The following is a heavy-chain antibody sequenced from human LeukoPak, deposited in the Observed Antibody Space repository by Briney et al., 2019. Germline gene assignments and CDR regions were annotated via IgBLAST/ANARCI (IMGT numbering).Heavy chain of an antibody. D-gene: IGHD3-16*02. CDR2: IWYDGSNK. Sequence: PGGSLRLSCAASGFXFSSYGMHWVRQAPGKGLEWVAVIWYDGSNKYYADSVKGRFTISRDNSKNTLYLQMNSLRAEDTAVYYCARPTSYDYVWGSYRLDYWGQGTLVTVSS. CDR1: GFXFSSYG. J-gene: IGHJ4*02. V-gene: IGHV3-33*01. CDR3: ARPTSYDYVWGSYRLDY.